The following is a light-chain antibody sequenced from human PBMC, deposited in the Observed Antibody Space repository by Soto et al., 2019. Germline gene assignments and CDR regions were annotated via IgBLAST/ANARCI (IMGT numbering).Light chain of an antibody. V-gene: IGKV1-5*01. Sequence: DIQMTQSPSTLSTSIGDRVTITCRASQSISSWLAWYQQKPGKAPKLLIYEASILESGVPSRFSGSGSGTGFTLTISSLQPEDFATYYCQHADSFPLITFGQGTRLEIK. CDR1: QSISSW. CDR3: QHADSFPLIT. CDR2: EAS. J-gene: IGKJ5*01.